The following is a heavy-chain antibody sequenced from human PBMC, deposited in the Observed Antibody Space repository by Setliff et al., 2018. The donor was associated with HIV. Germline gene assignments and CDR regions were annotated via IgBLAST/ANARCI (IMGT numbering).Heavy chain of an antibody. V-gene: IGHV4-4*02. Sequence: SETLSLTCAVSGGSTRTGDWWSWVRQSPGKGLEWIGEISHSGSTNYNSSLESRVTISLDTSKNQFSLRLTSVTAADTAVYYCARGSPGYRNFYYYMDVRDKGTTVTVSS. D-gene: IGHD6-13*01. J-gene: IGHJ6*03. CDR2: ISHSGST. CDR3: ARGSPGYRNFYYYMDV. CDR1: GGSTRTGDW.